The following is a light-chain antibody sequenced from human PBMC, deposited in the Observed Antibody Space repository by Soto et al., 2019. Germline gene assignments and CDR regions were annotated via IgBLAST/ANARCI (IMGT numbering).Light chain of an antibody. CDR1: QSIGRW. J-gene: IGKJ1*01. V-gene: IGKV1-5*01. Sequence: IQMTQSPSTLSASVGDRVTITCRASQSIGRWLAWYQQKPGKAPNLLIYDASSLESGVPSRFSGSGSGTEFTLTISSLQPDDFATYYCQQSKTFGQGTKVDIK. CDR2: DAS. CDR3: QQSKT.